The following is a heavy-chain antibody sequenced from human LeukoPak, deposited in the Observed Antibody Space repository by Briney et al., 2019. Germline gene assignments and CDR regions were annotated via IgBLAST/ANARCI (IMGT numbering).Heavy chain of an antibody. CDR3: ARSVPDYTRFDY. J-gene: IGHJ4*02. D-gene: IGHD4-11*01. Sequence: GGSLRLSCVASGFTFSDYAMNWVRQAPGKGLEWVSTFKTNSGQVYYAESVRGRFTISRDNSKNTVYLQMSSLRAEDTALYYCARSVPDYTRFDYWGQGALVTVSS. V-gene: IGHV3-23*01. CDR1: GFTFSDYA. CDR2: FKTNSGQV.